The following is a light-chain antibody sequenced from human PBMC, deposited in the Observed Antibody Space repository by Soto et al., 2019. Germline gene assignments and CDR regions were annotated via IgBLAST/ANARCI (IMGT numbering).Light chain of an antibody. V-gene: IGKV3-11*01. Sequence: DIVLTQSPVTLSLSPGERATLSCRASQSVSGYLAWYQQKPGQPPRLLIYDVSNRATGIPARFSGSGSGTDCTPTISSLEPEDVAMYYCQQRNYWQVTFGQGTRLEIK. CDR1: QSVSGY. CDR3: QQRNYWQVT. J-gene: IGKJ5*01. CDR2: DVS.